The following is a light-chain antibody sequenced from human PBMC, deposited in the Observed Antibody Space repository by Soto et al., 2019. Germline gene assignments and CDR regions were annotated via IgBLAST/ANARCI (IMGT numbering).Light chain of an antibody. V-gene: IGKV3-15*01. J-gene: IGKJ1*01. Sequence: ESVMTHSPATVSVSQGETATISCKTSQSVDSLLAWYQQKPGQAPRLLIYRASTRTTGIPARFSGSGSGTEFTLTISSLQPDDFATYYCQHYNSDSAAFGQGTKV. CDR2: RAS. CDR1: QSVDSL. CDR3: QHYNSDSAA.